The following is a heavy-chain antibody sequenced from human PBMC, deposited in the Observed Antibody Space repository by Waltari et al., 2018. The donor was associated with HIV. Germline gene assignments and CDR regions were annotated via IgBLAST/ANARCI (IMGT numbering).Heavy chain of an antibody. CDR3: ARRIGDYRSAFDI. Sequence: VHVVQPGAEVKKSGESLKISCQLSGNSFSSPWIGWVRQLPGNGLEWMGIIYPGESDSVYSPSLKGQVTISVDRAINTAYRQWSSLKASDTAMYFCARRIGDYRSAFDIWGQGTLVTV. V-gene: IGHV5-51*01. CDR2: IYPGESDS. CDR1: GNSFSSPW. J-gene: IGHJ3*02. D-gene: IGHD4-17*01.